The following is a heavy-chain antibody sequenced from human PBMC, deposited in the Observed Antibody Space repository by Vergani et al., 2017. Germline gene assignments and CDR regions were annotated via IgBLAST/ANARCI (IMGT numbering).Heavy chain of an antibody. CDR1: GFTFSSYA. V-gene: IGHV3-23*01. J-gene: IGHJ4*02. CDR3: AKDLSRIQLWLTPFDY. CDR2: ISGSGGST. Sequence: EVQLLESGGGLVQPGGSLRLSCAASGFTFSSYAMSLVRQAPGKGLEWVSAISGSGGSTYYADSVKGRFTISRDNSKNTLYLQMNNLRADDTALYYCAKDLSRIQLWLTPFDYWGQGTLVTVSS. D-gene: IGHD5-18*01.